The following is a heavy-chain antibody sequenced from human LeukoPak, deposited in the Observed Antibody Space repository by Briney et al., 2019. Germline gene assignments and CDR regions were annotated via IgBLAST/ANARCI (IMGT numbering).Heavy chain of an antibody. J-gene: IGHJ4*02. CDR1: GFTFSSYG. CDR2: IRYDGSNK. D-gene: IGHD5-18*01. CDR3: ARDRRTVVDRATIGTLDY. Sequence: PGGSLRLSCAASGFTFSSYGMHWVRQAPGKGLEWVAFIRYDGSNKYYADSVKGRFTISRDNSKNTLYLQMNSLRAEDTAVYYCARDRRTVVDRATIGTLDYWGQGTLVIVSS. V-gene: IGHV3-30*02.